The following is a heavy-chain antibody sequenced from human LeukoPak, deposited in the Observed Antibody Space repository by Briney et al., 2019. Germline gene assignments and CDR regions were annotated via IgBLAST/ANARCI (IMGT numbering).Heavy chain of an antibody. CDR3: AKDYGGIVGAAYYFDY. Sequence: GGSLRLSCAASGFTFSTFAMIWVRQPPGKGLEWVSSIFPSGGEIHYADSVRGRFTISRDNSKSILSLQMNSLRAEDTAVYYCAKDYGGIVGAAYYFDYWGQGTLVTVSS. J-gene: IGHJ4*02. CDR2: IFPSGGEI. D-gene: IGHD1-26*01. V-gene: IGHV3-23*01. CDR1: GFTFSTFA.